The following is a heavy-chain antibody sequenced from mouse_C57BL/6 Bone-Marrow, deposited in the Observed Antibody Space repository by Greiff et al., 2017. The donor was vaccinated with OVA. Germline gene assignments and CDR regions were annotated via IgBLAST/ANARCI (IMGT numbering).Heavy chain of an antibody. D-gene: IGHD2-5*01. Sequence: QVQLQQSGAELVRPGASVTLSCKASGYTFTDYEMHWVKQTPVQGLEWIGAIDPETGGTPYNQKFKGKAILTADKSSSTAYMELRSLTSEDSAVYYCARGYSNCYAMDYWGRGTSVTVTS. CDR1: GYTFTDYE. CDR2: IDPETGGT. J-gene: IGHJ4*01. V-gene: IGHV1-15*01. CDR3: ARGYSNCYAMDY.